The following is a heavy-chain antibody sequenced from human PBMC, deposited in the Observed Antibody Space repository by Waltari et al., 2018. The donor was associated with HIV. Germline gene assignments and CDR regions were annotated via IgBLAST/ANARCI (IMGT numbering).Heavy chain of an antibody. CDR3: ARDSLRGIGADGNWFDP. V-gene: IGHV3-21*01. CDR1: GFTFSSYN. J-gene: IGHJ5*02. Sequence: EVQLVESGGGMVKPGGSLRLSCAASGFTFSSYNMNWVRQAPGKGLEWVSFISSSSSYLYYADSGKGRFTISRDNAKNSLHLQMNSLRAEDTAVYYCARDSLRGIGADGNWFDPWGQGTLVTVSS. D-gene: IGHD6-13*01. CDR2: ISSSSSYL.